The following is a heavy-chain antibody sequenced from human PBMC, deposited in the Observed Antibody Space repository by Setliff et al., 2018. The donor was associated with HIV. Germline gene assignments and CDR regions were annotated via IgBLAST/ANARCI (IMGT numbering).Heavy chain of an antibody. CDR2: IIPVFGTT. V-gene: IGHV1-69*13. Sequence: SVKVSCKASGGTFSSYAISWVRQAPGQGLDWMGGIIPVFGTTNYAQKFQGRVTITADESTSTDYMELSSLRSEDTAVYYCARGGVYYYDSSGWSMDYWGQGTLVTVSS. J-gene: IGHJ4*02. CDR1: GGTFSSYA. CDR3: ARGGVYYYDSSGWSMDY. D-gene: IGHD3-22*01.